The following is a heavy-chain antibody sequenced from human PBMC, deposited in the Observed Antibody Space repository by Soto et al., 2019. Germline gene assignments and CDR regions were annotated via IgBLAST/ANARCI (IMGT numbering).Heavy chain of an antibody. J-gene: IGHJ4*02. CDR2: ISSSGVTT. D-gene: IGHD3-22*01. Sequence: VHLLESGGGLVQPGGSMRLSCTASGFPFSSYAMSWVRQAPGKGLEWAAGISSSGVTTYYAASVEGRLTISRDNSKXXXXXXXSSLRAEDTATYYCAKAYAERVTTWVWGQGALVTVSS. CDR3: AKAYAERVTTWV. CDR1: GFPFSSYA. V-gene: IGHV3-23*01.